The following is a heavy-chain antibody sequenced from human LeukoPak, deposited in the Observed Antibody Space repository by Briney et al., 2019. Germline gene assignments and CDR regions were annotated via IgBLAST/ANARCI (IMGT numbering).Heavy chain of an antibody. CDR3: ARDEWSAAAGTSYNWFDP. CDR1: GGTFSSYA. D-gene: IGHD6-13*01. Sequence: SVKVSCKASGGTFSSYAISWVRQAPGQGLEWMGGIIPIFGTANYAQKSQGRVTITADKSTSTAYMELSSLRSEDTAVYYCARDEWSAAAGTSYNWFDPWGQGTLVTVSS. V-gene: IGHV1-69*06. J-gene: IGHJ5*02. CDR2: IIPIFGTA.